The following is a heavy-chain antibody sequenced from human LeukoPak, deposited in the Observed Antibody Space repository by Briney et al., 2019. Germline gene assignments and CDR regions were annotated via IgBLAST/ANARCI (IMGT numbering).Heavy chain of an antibody. CDR1: GGSIGSGGYY. Sequence: PSETLSLTCTVSGGSIGSGGYYWSWIRQHPGKGLEWIGYIYYSGSTYYNPSLKSRVTISVDTSKNQFSLKLSSVTAADTAVYYCTRSTYYGSGSFHAFATCGQRTMVTVSS. D-gene: IGHD3-10*01. CDR2: IYYSGST. J-gene: IGHJ3*02. CDR3: TRSTYYGSGSFHAFAT. V-gene: IGHV4-31*03.